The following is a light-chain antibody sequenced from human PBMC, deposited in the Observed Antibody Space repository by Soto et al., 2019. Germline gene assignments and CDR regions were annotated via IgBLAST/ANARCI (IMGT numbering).Light chain of an antibody. CDR1: QSVSSN. J-gene: IGKJ5*01. CDR3: QQYHNWPPIT. Sequence: EIVMTQSPATLSVSPGERVALSCRASQSVSSNLAWYQQKRGQAPRLLIYGASTRATGIAARFSGSGSGTEFTLTISSLQSEDFAVYYCQQYHNWPPITFGQGTRLE. CDR2: GAS. V-gene: IGKV3-15*01.